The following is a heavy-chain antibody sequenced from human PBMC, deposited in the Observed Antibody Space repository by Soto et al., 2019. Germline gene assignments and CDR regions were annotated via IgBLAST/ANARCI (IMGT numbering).Heavy chain of an antibody. CDR1: GFTFSSYG. CDR3: ARYIVVVTATYAFDI. Sequence: GGSLRLSCAASGFTFSSYGMHWVRQAPGKGLEWVAVISYDGSNKYYADPVKGRFTISRDNSKNTLYLQMNSLRAEDTAVYYCARYIVVVTATYAFDIWGQGTMVTVSS. D-gene: IGHD2-21*02. V-gene: IGHV3-30*03. CDR2: ISYDGSNK. J-gene: IGHJ3*02.